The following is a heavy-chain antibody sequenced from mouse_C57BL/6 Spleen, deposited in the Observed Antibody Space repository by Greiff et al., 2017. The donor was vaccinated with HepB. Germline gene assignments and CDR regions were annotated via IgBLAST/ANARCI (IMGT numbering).Heavy chain of an antibody. D-gene: IGHD1-1*01. J-gene: IGHJ3*01. CDR2: IDPENGDT. Sequence: EVQLQQSGAELVRPGASVKLSCTASGFNIKDDYMPWVKQRPEQGLEWIGWIDPENGDTEYASKFQGKATITADTSSNTAYLQLSSLTSEDTAVYYCTTGYYGSSYGFAYWGQGTLVTVSA. CDR3: TTGYYGSSYGFAY. V-gene: IGHV14-4*01. CDR1: GFNIKDDY.